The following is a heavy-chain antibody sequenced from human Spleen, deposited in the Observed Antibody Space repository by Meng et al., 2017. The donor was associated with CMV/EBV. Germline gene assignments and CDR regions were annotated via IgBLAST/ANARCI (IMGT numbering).Heavy chain of an antibody. Sequence: ASGFTFSSYAMSWVRQAPGKGLEWVSVIYSGGSSTYYADSVKGRFTISRDNSKNTLYLQMNSLRAEDTAVYYCASGGPIAAAPLDYWGQGTLVTVSS. D-gene: IGHD6-13*01. V-gene: IGHV3-23*03. CDR1: GFTFSSYA. CDR3: ASGGPIAAAPLDY. CDR2: IYSGGSST. J-gene: IGHJ4*02.